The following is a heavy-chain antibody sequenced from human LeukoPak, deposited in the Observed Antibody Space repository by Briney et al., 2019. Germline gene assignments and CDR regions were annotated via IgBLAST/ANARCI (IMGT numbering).Heavy chain of an antibody. D-gene: IGHD1-7*01. CDR1: GGSISSYY. Sequence: SETLSLTCTVSGGSISSYYWSWIRQPPGKGLEWIGYIYYSGSTNYNPSLKCRVTISVATYKNQFSLKLSSVTAEDTAVYYRARHKNWNYDYWGQGTLVTVSS. CDR3: ARHKNWNYDY. V-gene: IGHV4-59*08. J-gene: IGHJ4*02. CDR2: IYYSGST.